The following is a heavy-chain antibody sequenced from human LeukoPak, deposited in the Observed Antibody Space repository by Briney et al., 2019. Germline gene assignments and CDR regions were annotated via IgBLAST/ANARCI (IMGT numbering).Heavy chain of an antibody. CDR1: GYIFTGYY. V-gene: IGHV1-2*02. J-gene: IGHJ4*02. CDR2: INPNSGDT. CDR3: ARGDILTGYYLDY. Sequence: ASVKVSCKASGYIFTGYYMHWVRQAPGQGLEWMGWINPNSGDTNYAQKFQGRVTMTRDTSISTAYMELSRLRSDDTAVYYCARGDILTGYYLDYWGQGTLVTVSS. D-gene: IGHD3-9*01.